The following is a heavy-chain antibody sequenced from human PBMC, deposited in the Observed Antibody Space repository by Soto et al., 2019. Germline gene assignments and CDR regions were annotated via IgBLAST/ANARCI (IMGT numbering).Heavy chain of an antibody. J-gene: IGHJ4*02. CDR3: AREGIVVVVAATTEPDYYDSSGPRGYYFDY. V-gene: IGHV1-46*03. Sequence: ASVKVSCKACGYTFTSYYIHWVRQAPGQGLEWMGIINPSGGSTSYAQKFQGRVTMTRDTSTSTVYMELSSLRSEDTAVYYCAREGIVVVVAATTEPDYYDSSGPRGYYFDYWGQGTLVTVSS. CDR2: INPSGGST. CDR1: GYTFTSYY. D-gene: IGHD2-15*01.